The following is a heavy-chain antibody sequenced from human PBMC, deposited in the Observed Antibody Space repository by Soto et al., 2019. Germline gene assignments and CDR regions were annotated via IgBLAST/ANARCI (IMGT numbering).Heavy chain of an antibody. Sequence: GGSLRLSCAASGFTFSSYAMHWVRQAPGKGLEFVSVIRSNGGSTNYANSVKGRFTISRDNSRNTLYLQMGSLRPEDTAVYYCARDQRAFNIWGQGTMVTVSS. CDR3: ARDQRAFNI. CDR2: IRSNGGST. CDR1: GFTFSSYA. V-gene: IGHV3-64*01. J-gene: IGHJ3*02. D-gene: IGHD6-25*01.